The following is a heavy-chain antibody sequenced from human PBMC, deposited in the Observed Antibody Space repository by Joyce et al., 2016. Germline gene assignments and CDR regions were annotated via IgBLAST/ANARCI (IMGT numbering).Heavy chain of an antibody. CDR3: AKLSDIVLMLIDS. CDR1: GFIFSSYA. V-gene: IGHV3-23*01. Sequence: EVRLLESGGGLVQPGESLILYCAPSGFIFSSYALGGVRQAPGKGLEWVSVISERRDRTYYADSVQDRFPISRDNSMKTLYLEMNSLRVDDSAVYYLAKLSDIVLMLIDSWCQGGLVTVSS. D-gene: IGHD3-16*02. CDR2: ISERRDRT. J-gene: IGHJ4*02.